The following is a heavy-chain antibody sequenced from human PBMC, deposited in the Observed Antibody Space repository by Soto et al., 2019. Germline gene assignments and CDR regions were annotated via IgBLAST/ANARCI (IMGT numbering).Heavy chain of an antibody. V-gene: IGHV3-48*01. CDR3: ARDRKHWLVFFDYYMDV. CDR1: GFTFSSYS. Sequence: PGGSLRLSCAASGFTFSSYSMNWVRQAPGKGLEWVSDISSSSSTIYYADSVKGRFTISRDNAKNSLYLQMNSLRAEDTAVYYCARDRKHWLVFFDYYMDVWGKGTTFIVSS. CDR2: ISSSSSTI. J-gene: IGHJ6*03. D-gene: IGHD6-19*01.